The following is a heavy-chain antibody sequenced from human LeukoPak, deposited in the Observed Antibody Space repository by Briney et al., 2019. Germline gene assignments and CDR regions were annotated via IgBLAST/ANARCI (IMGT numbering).Heavy chain of an antibody. CDR2: IRSKANSYAT. J-gene: IGHJ4*02. CDR1: AFTFSGSA. V-gene: IGHV3-73*01. CDR3: TRTYYYDSSGYYLFDY. Sequence: GGSLKLSCAASAFTFSGSAMHWVRQASGKGLEWVGRIRSKANSYATAYAASVKGRFTISRDDSKNTAYLQMNSLKTEDTAVYYCTRTYYYDSSGYYLFDYWGQGTLVAVSS. D-gene: IGHD3-22*01.